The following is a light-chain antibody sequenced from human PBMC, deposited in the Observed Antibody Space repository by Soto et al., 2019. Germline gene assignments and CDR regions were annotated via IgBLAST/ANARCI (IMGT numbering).Light chain of an antibody. Sequence: QSVLTQPPSVSEATGQRVTISCTGSTSNIGAGYDVRWYQQLPGTAPKLLIYGNNNRPSGVPDRFSGSKSGTSASLAITGLRAEDEADYYCQSFDKSLTAVVFSGGTKLTVL. CDR2: GNN. CDR1: TSNIGAGYD. V-gene: IGLV1-40*01. CDR3: QSFDKSLTAVV. J-gene: IGLJ2*01.